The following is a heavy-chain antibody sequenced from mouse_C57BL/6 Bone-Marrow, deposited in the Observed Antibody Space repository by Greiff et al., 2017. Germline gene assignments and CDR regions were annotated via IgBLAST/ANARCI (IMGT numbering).Heavy chain of an antibody. Sequence: VQLQQPGAELVMPGASVKLSCKASGYTFTSYWMHWVKQRPGQGLEWIGEIDPSDSYTNYNQKFKGKSTLTVDKSSSTAYMQLSSLTSEDSAVYYCARFDYGPGLYAMDYWGQGTSVTVSS. CDR2: IDPSDSYT. CDR1: GYTFTSYW. V-gene: IGHV1-69*01. CDR3: ARFDYGPGLYAMDY. J-gene: IGHJ4*01. D-gene: IGHD1-1*01.